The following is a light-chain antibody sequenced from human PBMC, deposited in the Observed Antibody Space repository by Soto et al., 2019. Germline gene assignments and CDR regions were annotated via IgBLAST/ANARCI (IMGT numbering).Light chain of an antibody. CDR3: QQADRFPLT. CDR2: ATS. CDR1: QVFVTR. J-gene: IGKJ5*01. Sequence: DIQMTQSPSSVSASVGDRVTITCRASQVFVTRYLAWYQQKPGKVPKLLIYATSSLQSGVPSRFSASGSGANFTLTISSLQPEDFATYYCQQADRFPLTFGQGTRLQIK. V-gene: IGKV1-12*01.